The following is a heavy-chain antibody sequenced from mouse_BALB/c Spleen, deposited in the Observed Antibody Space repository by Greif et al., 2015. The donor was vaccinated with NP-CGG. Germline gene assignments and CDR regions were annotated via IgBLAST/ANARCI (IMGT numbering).Heavy chain of an antibody. D-gene: IGHD3-1*01. CDR2: ISSGSSTI. J-gene: IGHJ2*01. CDR1: GFTFSSFG. Sequence: DVMLVESGGGLVQPGGSRKLSCAASGFTFSSFGMHWVRQAPEKGLEWVAYISSGSSTIYYADTVKGRFTISRDNPKNTLFLQMTSLRSEDTAMYYCARDAARALDYWGQGTTLTVSS. CDR3: ARDAARALDY. V-gene: IGHV5-17*02.